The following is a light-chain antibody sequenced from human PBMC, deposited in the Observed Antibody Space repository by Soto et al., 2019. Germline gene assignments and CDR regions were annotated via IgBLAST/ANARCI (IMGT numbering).Light chain of an antibody. CDR1: QNIGDW. Sequence: VQMTQSPSTLPSFVGDRVTITSRASQNIGDWLAWYRQKPGTAPKLLIYHASTLVSGVPSRFSGSGSGTEFTLTISSLEPEDSAVYYCQPNYNLQGTFGPGTKVDI. CDR3: QPNYNLQGT. V-gene: IGKV1-5*01. J-gene: IGKJ1*01. CDR2: HAS.